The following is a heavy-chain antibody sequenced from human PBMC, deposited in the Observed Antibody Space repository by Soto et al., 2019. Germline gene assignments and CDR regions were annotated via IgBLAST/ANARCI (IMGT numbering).Heavy chain of an antibody. CDR3: ARALGSYDSSGYFDY. CDR1: GFTFSDYY. CDR2: ISSSDTII. D-gene: IGHD3-22*01. J-gene: IGHJ4*02. V-gene: IGHV3-11*01. Sequence: HXVSLRISCAASGFTFSDYYMSWIRQAPGKGLEWVSYISSSDTIISYADSVKGRFTISRDNAKNSLYLQMNSLRAEDTAVYYCARALGSYDSSGYFDYWGQRTLVTVSS.